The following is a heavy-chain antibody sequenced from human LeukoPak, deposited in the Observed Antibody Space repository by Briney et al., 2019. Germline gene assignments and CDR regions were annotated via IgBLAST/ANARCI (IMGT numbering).Heavy chain of an antibody. CDR3: ARAPRLYCTNGVCYMRDY. J-gene: IGHJ4*02. CDR1: GGSFSGYY. Sequence: SETLSPTCAVYGGSFSGYYWGWIRQPPGKGLEWIGEINHSGSTNYNPSLKSRVTISVDTSKNQFSLKLSSVTAADTAVYYCARAPRLYCTNGVCYMRDYWGQGTLVTVSS. D-gene: IGHD2-8*01. CDR2: INHSGST. V-gene: IGHV4-34*01.